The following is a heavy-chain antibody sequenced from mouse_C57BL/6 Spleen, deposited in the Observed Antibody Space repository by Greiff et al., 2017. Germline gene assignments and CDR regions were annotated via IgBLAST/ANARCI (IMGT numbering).Heavy chain of an antibody. J-gene: IGHJ3*01. CDR1: GYTFTDYY. CDR2: IYPGSGNT. Sequence: QVQLKESGAELVRPGASVKLSCKASGYTFTDYYINWVKQRPGQGLEWIARIYPGSGNTYYNEKFKGKATLTAEKSSSTAYMQLSSLTSEDSAVYVCARVGTGTWFAYWGQGTLVTVSA. D-gene: IGHD4-1*01. V-gene: IGHV1-76*01. CDR3: ARVGTGTWFAY.